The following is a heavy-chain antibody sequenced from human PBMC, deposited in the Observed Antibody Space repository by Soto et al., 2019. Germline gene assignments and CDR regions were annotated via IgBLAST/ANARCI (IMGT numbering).Heavy chain of an antibody. CDR1: GYTLTELS. CDR3: ATALKYDYYDSSHSLS. J-gene: IGHJ5*02. V-gene: IGHV1-24*01. D-gene: IGHD3-22*01. CDR2: FDPEDGET. Sequence: ASVKVSCKVSGYTLTELSMHWVRQAPGKGLEWMGGFDPEDGETIYAQKFQGRVTMTEDTSTDTAYMELSSLRSEDTAVYYCATALKYDYYDSSHSLSWGQGTLVTVSS.